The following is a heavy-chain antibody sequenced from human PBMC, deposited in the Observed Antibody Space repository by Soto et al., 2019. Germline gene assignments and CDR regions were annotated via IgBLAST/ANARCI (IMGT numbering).Heavy chain of an antibody. J-gene: IGHJ4*02. CDR3: VRAPRVRGVEMDDY. CDR1: GGSISSGDYF. D-gene: IGHD3-10*01. CDR2: IYYSGST. Sequence: PSETLSLTCTVSGGSISSGDYFWSWIRQPPGKGLEWIGYIYYSGSTYYTPSLKSRLTISVDTSKNQFSLKLSSVTAADTAVYYCVRAPRVRGVEMDDYWGQGTLVTVSS. V-gene: IGHV4-30-4*08.